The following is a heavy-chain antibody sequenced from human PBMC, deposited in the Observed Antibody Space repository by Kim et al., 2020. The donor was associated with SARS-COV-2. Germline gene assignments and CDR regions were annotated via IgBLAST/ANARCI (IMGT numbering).Heavy chain of an antibody. Sequence: GSLRLSCAASRFTFTNFAMNWVRQAPGKGLEWVSGISGSGGSTYYADSVKGRFTISRDNSKDTLYLQMNSLRAEDTAVYYCAKGYNFGWDGGYWYFDLWGRGTLVTVSS. V-gene: IGHV3-23*01. D-gene: IGHD1-20*01. CDR3: AKGYNFGWDGGYWYFDL. J-gene: IGHJ2*01. CDR2: ISGSGGST. CDR1: RFTFTNFA.